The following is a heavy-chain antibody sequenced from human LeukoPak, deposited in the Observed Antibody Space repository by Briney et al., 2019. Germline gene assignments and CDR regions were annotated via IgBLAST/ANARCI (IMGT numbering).Heavy chain of an antibody. CDR2: MNPKTGDT. CDR3: ARGSVPAYHLYYYYYGMDV. D-gene: IGHD2-2*01. J-gene: IGHJ6*02. CDR1: GYTFTIFD. V-gene: IGHV1-8*01. Sequence: ASVKVSCKASGYTFTIFDINWVRQAPGQGLEWVGWMNPKTGDTVYAQNFQGRVTMTRNTSISTAYMELSSLRSEDTAVYYCARGSVPAYHLYYYYYGMDVWGQGTTVTVSS.